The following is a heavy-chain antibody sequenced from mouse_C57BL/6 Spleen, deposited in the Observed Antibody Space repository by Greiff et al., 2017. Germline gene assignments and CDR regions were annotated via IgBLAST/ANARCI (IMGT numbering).Heavy chain of an antibody. J-gene: IGHJ1*03. Sequence: EVQGVESGGGLVQPGGSLSLSCAASGFTFTDYYMSWVRQPPGKALEWLGFIRNKANGYTTEYSASVKGRFTISRDNSQSILYLQMNALRAEDRATYYCARVYYYGSSYRYFDVWGTGTTVTVSS. CDR3: ARVYYYGSSYRYFDV. D-gene: IGHD1-1*01. V-gene: IGHV7-3*01. CDR2: IRNKANGYTT. CDR1: GFTFTDYY.